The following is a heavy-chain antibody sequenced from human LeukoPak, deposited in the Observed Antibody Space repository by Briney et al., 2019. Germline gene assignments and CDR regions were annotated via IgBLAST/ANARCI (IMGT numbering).Heavy chain of an antibody. CDR1: GFTFSSYA. CDR3: AKREDCSSTSCYRVRCFDY. J-gene: IGHJ4*02. Sequence: PGGSLRLSCAASGFTFSSYAMSWVRQAPGKGLEWVSAISGSGGSTYYADSVKGRFTISRDNSKNTLYLQMNSLRAEDTAVYYCAKREDCSSTSCYRVRCFDYWGQGTLVTVSS. V-gene: IGHV3-23*01. D-gene: IGHD2-2*02. CDR2: ISGSGGST.